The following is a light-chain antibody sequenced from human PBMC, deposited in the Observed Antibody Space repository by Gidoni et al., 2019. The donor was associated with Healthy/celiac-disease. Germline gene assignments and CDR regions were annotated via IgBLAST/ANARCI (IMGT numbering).Light chain of an antibody. J-gene: IGKJ4*01. Sequence: VIWITQSPSLLSASTGDRVTISCRMSQSISSYLAWYQQKPGKAPELLIYAASTLHSGVPSRFSGSGSGTDFTLTISCLQSEDFAAYYCQQYYSFPLTFGQGTKVEIK. CDR3: QQYYSFPLT. CDR2: AAS. CDR1: QSISSY. V-gene: IGKV1D-8*01.